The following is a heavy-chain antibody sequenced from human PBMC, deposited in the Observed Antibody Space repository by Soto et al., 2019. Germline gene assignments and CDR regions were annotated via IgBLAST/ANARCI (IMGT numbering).Heavy chain of an antibody. CDR3: TTLYYYDSSGYWAPDAFDI. J-gene: IGHJ3*02. Sequence: GGSLRLSCAASGFTFSNAWMSWVRQAPGKGLEWVGRIKSKTDGGTTDYAAPVKGRFTISRDDSKNTLYLQMNSLKTEDTAVYYCTTLYYYDSSGYWAPDAFDIWGQGTMVTVSS. CDR2: IKSKTDGGTT. V-gene: IGHV3-15*01. D-gene: IGHD3-22*01. CDR1: GFTFSNAW.